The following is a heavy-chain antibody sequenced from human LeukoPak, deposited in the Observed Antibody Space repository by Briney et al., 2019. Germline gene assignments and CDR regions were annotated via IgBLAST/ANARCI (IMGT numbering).Heavy chain of an antibody. D-gene: IGHD4-23*01. CDR2: IYPGDSDT. J-gene: IGHJ6*03. Sequence: GESLKISCKGSGYSFTSYWIGWVRQMPGKGLEWMGSIYPGDSDTRYRPSLQGQVTISDDKSLTTAYLQWSSMKASDTAMYYCARDTNSPVGYYYYYMDVWGTGTTVTVSS. CDR1: GYSFTSYW. CDR3: ARDTNSPVGYYYYYMDV. V-gene: IGHV5-51*01.